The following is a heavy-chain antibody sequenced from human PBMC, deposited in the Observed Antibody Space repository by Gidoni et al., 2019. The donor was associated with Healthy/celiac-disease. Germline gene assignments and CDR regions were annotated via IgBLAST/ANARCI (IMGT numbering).Heavy chain of an antibody. J-gene: IGHJ4*02. Sequence: QVQLQESGPGLVKPSETLSLTCTVSGGSISSYYWSWIRQPPGKGLEWIGYIYYSGSTNYNPSLKSRVTISVDTSKNQFSLKLSSVTAADTAVYYCASGSVMITFGGVISGGYFDYWGQGTLVTVSS. CDR3: ASGSVMITFGGVISGGYFDY. CDR2: IYYSGST. D-gene: IGHD3-16*02. V-gene: IGHV4-59*01. CDR1: GGSISSYY.